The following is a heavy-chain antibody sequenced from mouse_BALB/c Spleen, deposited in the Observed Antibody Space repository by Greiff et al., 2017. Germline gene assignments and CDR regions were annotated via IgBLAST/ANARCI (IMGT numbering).Heavy chain of an antibody. J-gene: IGHJ2*01. CDR3: ARGGSSGYDY. D-gene: IGHD3-1*01. CDR2: ISSGGSYT. CDR1: GFTFSSYG. Sequence: EVMLVESGGDLVKPGGSLKLSCAASGFTFSSYGMSWVRQTPDKRLEWVATISSGGSYTYYPDSVKGRFTISRDNAKNTLYLQMSSLKSEDTAMYYCARGGSSGYDYWGQGTTLTVSS. V-gene: IGHV5-6*01.